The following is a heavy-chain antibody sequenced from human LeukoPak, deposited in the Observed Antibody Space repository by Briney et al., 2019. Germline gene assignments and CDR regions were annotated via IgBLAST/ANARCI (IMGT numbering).Heavy chain of an antibody. CDR2: ISPDGDNE. CDR3: AREIAGSASFDY. CDR1: GLSFSSYG. Sequence: GRSLRLSCAASGLSFSSYGMHWVRQGPGKGLEWVAAISPDGDNEYYADSVKGRFTISRNNSKNTLFLQMNSLRAEDTAVYYCAREIAGSASFDYWGQGTLVTVSS. J-gene: IGHJ4*02. D-gene: IGHD3-10*01. V-gene: IGHV3-30*03.